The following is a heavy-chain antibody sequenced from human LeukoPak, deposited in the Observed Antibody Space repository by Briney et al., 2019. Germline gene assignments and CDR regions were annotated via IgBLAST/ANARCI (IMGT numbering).Heavy chain of an antibody. CDR2: INHSGST. V-gene: IGHV4-34*01. CDR3: ARAKYYGSGSYYTHYFDY. D-gene: IGHD3-10*01. CDR1: GGSFSGYC. J-gene: IGHJ4*02. Sequence: SETLSLTCAVYGGSFSGYCWSWIRQPPGKGLEWIGEINHSGSTNYNPSLKSRVTISVDTSKNQFSLKLSSVTAADTAVYYCARAKYYGSGSYYTHYFDYWGQGTLVTVSS.